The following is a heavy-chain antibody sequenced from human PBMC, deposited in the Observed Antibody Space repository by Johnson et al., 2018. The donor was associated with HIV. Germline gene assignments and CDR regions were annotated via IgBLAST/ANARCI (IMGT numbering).Heavy chain of an antibody. J-gene: IGHJ3*01. D-gene: IGHD4-11*01. CDR2: IQFDGSHK. CDR1: GFTFSDYF. Sequence: QVQLVESGGGLVQPGGSLRLSCDTSGFTFSDYFIDRVRQAPGKGLEWVTFIQFDGSHKYSADFVKGRFTISRDTSKKSVFLQMNNLRPEDTAVYYCAKETRDSRSAFDVWGQGTLVTVSS. V-gene: IGHV3-30*02. CDR3: AKETRDSRSAFDV.